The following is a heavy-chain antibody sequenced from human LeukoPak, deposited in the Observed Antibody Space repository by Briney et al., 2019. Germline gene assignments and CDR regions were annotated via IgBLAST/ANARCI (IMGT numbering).Heavy chain of an antibody. CDR1: GSTVSSNY. CDR2: IYSGGST. J-gene: IGHJ4*02. D-gene: IGHD2-21*02. V-gene: IGHV3-66*01. CDR3: VVTASRPLHSFDY. Sequence: GGSLRLSCAASGSTVSSNYMSWVRQAPGKGLEWVSVIYSGGSTYYADSVKGRFTISRDNSKNTLYLQMNSLRAEDTAVYYCVVTASRPLHSFDYWGQGTLVTVSS.